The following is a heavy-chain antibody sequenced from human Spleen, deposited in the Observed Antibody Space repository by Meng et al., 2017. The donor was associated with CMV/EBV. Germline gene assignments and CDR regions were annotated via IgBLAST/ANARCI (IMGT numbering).Heavy chain of an antibody. CDR3: ARGDRGKKWVNYVFRYHYDMDI. CDR2: IYGKGGNI. J-gene: IGHJ6*02. CDR1: GFTFADYG. V-gene: IGHV3-20*04. Sequence: GGSLRLSCAASGFTFADYGMGWVRQAPGKGLEGVASIYGKGGNIGYADSVKGRFSISRDNAKSTLYLQMNSLRGEDTALYFCARGDRGKKWVNYVFRYHYDMDIWGQGTTVTVSS. D-gene: IGHD1-26*01.